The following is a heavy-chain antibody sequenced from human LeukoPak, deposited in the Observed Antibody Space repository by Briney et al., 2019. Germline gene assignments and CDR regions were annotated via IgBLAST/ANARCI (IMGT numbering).Heavy chain of an antibody. CDR2: IKSKTDGGTT. D-gene: IGHD2-15*01. J-gene: IGHJ4*02. V-gene: IGHV3-15*01. Sequence: GGSLRLSCAASGFTFSNAWMSWVRQAPGKGLEWVGRIKSKTDGGTTDYAAPVKGRFTISRDDSKNTLYLQMNSLKTEDTAVYYCTTASDIVVVVAAEGSDYWAREPWSPSPQ. CDR3: TTASDIVVVVAAEGSDY. CDR1: GFTFSNAW.